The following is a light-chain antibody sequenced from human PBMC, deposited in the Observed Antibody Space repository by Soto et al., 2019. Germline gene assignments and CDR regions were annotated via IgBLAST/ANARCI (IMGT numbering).Light chain of an antibody. V-gene: IGLV1-51*01. Sequence: QSVLTQPPSVSAAPGQKVTISCSGSSSNIGNNYVSWYQQLPGTAPKLLIYDNNKRPSGIPDRFSGSKSGTSATLGITGLQTGDEADHYCGTWDSSLSVGVFGGGTKLTVL. J-gene: IGLJ2*01. CDR1: SSNIGNNY. CDR3: GTWDSSLSVGV. CDR2: DNN.